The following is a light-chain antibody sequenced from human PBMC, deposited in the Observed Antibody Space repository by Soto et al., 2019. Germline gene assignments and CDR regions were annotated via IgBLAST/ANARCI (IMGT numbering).Light chain of an antibody. V-gene: IGKV1-5*03. Sequence: DIQMTESPSTLSSSVGERVIITCRASQSPSTWLAWYQQKPGKAPKLLVFKVSSLESGVPSRFSGSRSGTDFTLTISSLQPEDLATSYCLQDYNYPPTYGQGTKVDI. CDR2: KVS. CDR3: LQDYNYPPT. J-gene: IGKJ1*01. CDR1: QSPSTW.